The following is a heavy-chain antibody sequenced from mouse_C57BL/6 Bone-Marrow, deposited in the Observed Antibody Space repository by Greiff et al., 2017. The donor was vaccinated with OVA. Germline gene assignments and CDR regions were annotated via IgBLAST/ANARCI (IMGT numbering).Heavy chain of an antibody. CDR2: IDPETGGT. Sequence: QVQLKESGAELVRPGASVTLSCKASGYTFTDYEMHWVKQTPVHGLEWIGAIDPETGGTAYNQKFKGKAILTADKSSSTAYMELRSLTSEDSAVYYCTRRIYGSSPWYFDVWGTGTTVTVSS. CDR3: TRRIYGSSPWYFDV. CDR1: GYTFTDYE. V-gene: IGHV1-15*01. J-gene: IGHJ1*03. D-gene: IGHD1-1*01.